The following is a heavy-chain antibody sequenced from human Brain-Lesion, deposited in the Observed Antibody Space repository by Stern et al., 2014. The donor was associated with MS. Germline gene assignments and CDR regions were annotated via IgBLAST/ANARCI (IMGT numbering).Heavy chain of an antibody. V-gene: IGHV3-9*01. J-gene: IGHJ4*02. D-gene: IGHD1-14*01. CDR2: ISWNSGTI. CDR3: ARDITGSSAYFAY. CDR1: GFTFDDYA. Sequence: VQLLQPGGDLVQPGRSLRLSCAAFGFTFDDYAMHWVRQAPAKGLEWVAGISWNSGTIGYADSVKGRFTTSRDNAYSSLYLQMNSLRPEDTALYYCARDITGSSAYFAYWGQGTLVTVSS.